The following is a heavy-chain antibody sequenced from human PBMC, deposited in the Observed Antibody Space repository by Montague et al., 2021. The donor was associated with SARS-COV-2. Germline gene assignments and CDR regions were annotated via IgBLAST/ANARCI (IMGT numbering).Heavy chain of an antibody. V-gene: IGHV3-48*03. Sequence: SLRRYCAASGFTFSRHEVNWVRQAPGKGLEWVSYITSDGGIIYYADFVEGRFTISRDNAKNSLYLHMNSLRVGDTAVYYCATLARGLFDHGMDVWGQGTTVTVSS. J-gene: IGHJ6*02. CDR1: GFTFSRHE. CDR3: ATLARGLFDHGMDV. CDR2: ITSDGGII. D-gene: IGHD3-10*01.